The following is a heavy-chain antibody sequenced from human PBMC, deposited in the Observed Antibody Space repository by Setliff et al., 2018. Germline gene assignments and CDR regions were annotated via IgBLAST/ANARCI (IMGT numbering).Heavy chain of an antibody. Sequence: LRLSCAASGFTFSSYAMSWVRQAPGKGLEWVSAISASGGSTYYADSVKGRFTISRDNSKNTLYLQMNSLRAEDTAVYYCAKWCSGGSCYDYWGQGTLVTVSS. CDR2: ISASGGST. V-gene: IGHV3-23*01. CDR1: GFTFSSYA. D-gene: IGHD2-15*01. CDR3: AKWCSGGSCYDY. J-gene: IGHJ4*02.